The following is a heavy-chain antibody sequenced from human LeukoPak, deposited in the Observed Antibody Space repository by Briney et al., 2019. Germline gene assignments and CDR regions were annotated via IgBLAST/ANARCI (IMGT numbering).Heavy chain of an antibody. D-gene: IGHD6-19*01. CDR3: ARGWPIGIAVAGLDY. CDR1: GFTFSSYV. J-gene: IGHJ4*02. Sequence: PGGSLRLSCAASGFTFSSYVMGWVRQAPGKGLEWVSGIGNSGSATYYADSVKGRFTISRDNSKNTLYLQMNSLRAEDTAVYYCARGWPIGIAVAGLDYWGQGTLVTVSS. V-gene: IGHV3-23*01. CDR2: IGNSGSAT.